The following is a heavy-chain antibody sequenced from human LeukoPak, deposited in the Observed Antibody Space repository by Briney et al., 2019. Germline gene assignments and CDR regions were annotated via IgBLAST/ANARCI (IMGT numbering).Heavy chain of an antibody. D-gene: IGHD6-13*01. CDR2: IYYSGST. Sequence: SETLSLTCTVSGGSISSYYWSWIRQPPGKGLEWIGYIYYSGSTNYNPSLKSRVTISVDTSKNQFSLKLSCVTAADTAVYYCARVGDLSIAAALGYLDVWGRGTMVTVSS. J-gene: IGHJ2*01. V-gene: IGHV4-59*01. CDR1: GGSISSYY. CDR3: ARVGDLSIAAALGYLDV.